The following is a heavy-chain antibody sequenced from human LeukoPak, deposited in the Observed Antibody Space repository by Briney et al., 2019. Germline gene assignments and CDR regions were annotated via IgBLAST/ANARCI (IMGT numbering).Heavy chain of an antibody. J-gene: IGHJ4*02. CDR2: IYSSGST. V-gene: IGHV4-4*07. CDR3: ARGKDSFDY. CDR1: GYSISSGYY. Sequence: PSETLSLTCAVSGYSISSGYYWGWIRQPAGKGLEWIGRIYSSGSTNYNPSLKSRVTMSVDTSKNQFSLKLSSVTAADTAVYYCARGKDSFDYWGQGTLVTVSS.